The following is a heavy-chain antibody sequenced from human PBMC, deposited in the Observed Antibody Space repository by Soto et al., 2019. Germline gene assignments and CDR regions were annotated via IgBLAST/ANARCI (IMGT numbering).Heavy chain of an antibody. CDR3: ARVYGSGTYPIDY. CDR2: IWSGGSDK. D-gene: IGHD3-10*01. J-gene: IGHJ4*02. V-gene: IGHV3-33*01. CDR1: GFAFSSYG. Sequence: QVQLVESGGAGVQPGRPRSLSWAASGFAFSSYGMHWVRQAPGKGLEWVTVIWSGGSDKYYADSVKGRFTISRDNSKNTLYLQMNSLRAEDTAVYYCARVYGSGTYPIDYWGQGTLVTVSS.